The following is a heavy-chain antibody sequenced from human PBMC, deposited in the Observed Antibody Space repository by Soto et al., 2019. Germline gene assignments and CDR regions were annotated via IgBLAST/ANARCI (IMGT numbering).Heavy chain of an antibody. CDR3: ARHGYYDILTGRPRNWFDP. D-gene: IGHD3-9*01. Sequence: RGESLKISCKGSGYSFTSYWISWVRQMPGKGLEWMGRIDPSDSYTNYSPSFQGHVTISADKSISTAYLQWSSLKASDTAMYYCARHGYYDILTGRPRNWFDPWGQGTLVTVSS. V-gene: IGHV5-10-1*01. CDR1: GYSFTSYW. CDR2: IDPSDSYT. J-gene: IGHJ5*02.